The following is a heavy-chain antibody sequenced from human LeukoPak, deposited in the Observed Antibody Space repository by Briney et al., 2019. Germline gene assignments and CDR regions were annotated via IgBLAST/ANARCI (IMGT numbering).Heavy chain of an antibody. CDR1: GYTFTGYG. Sequence: GASVKVSCKASGYTFTGYGMHWVRQAPGQRLEWLGWISSGNGNTKYSQKFQGRVTFTRDSSASTAYMELSSLRSEDTAVYYCARILLVYSGGWSEGGYFDYWGQGTLVTVSS. CDR2: ISSGNGNT. J-gene: IGHJ4*02. V-gene: IGHV1-3*04. CDR3: ARILLVYSGGWSEGGYFDY. D-gene: IGHD6-19*01.